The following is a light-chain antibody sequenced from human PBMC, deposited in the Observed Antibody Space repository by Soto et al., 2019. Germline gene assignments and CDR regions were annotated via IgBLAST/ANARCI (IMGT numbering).Light chain of an antibody. V-gene: IGKV1-12*01. Sequence: DIQMTQSPSSVSASVGDRVTITCRASQGISTGLAWYQQKPGQAPKLLIYAASSLQSGVSSRFSGSGSETDFTLTISSLQPEDFATYYCLQSDSFPHTFGPGTKLHIK. CDR1: QGISTG. CDR3: LQSDSFPHT. CDR2: AAS. J-gene: IGKJ2*01.